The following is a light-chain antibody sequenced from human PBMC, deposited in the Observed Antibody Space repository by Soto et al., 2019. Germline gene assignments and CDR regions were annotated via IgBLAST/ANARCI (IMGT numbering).Light chain of an antibody. CDR1: QTVIGNF. CDR2: GAS. J-gene: IGKJ1*01. CDR3: QIYNSSPWT. Sequence: EIVLTQSPGTLSLSPGEPATLSCRASQTVIGNFLAWYQQRPGQAPRLLFYGASTRAAGSPARFSASGSGTDFTLTISRLEPEDFAFYYCQIYNSSPWTFGRGTRVEVK. V-gene: IGKV3-20*01.